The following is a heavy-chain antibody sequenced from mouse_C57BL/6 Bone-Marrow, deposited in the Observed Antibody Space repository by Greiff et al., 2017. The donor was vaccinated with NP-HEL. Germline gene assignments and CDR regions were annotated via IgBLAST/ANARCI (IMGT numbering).Heavy chain of an antibody. CDR3: ARGDRRYPCGSSFYWYFDV. CDR1: GYTFTDYY. J-gene: IGHJ1*03. Sequence: VQLQQSGPELVKPGASVKISCKASGYTFTDYYMDWVKQSPGKSLEWIGDINPNNGGTIYNQKFKGKATLTVDKSSSTAYMELRSLTSEDTAVYYWARGDRRYPCGSSFYWYFDVWGTGTTVTVSS. CDR2: INPNNGGT. V-gene: IGHV1-18*01. D-gene: IGHD1-1*01.